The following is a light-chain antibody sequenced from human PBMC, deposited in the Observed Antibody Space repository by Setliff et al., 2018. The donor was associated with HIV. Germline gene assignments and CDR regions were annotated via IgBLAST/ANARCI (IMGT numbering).Light chain of an antibody. V-gene: IGLV2-8*01. J-gene: IGLJ1*01. Sequence: SVLTQPPSASGSPGQSVTISCTGTSSDVGGYNYVSWYQQHPGKAPKLMIFEVSKRPSGVPDRFSGSKSGNTASLTVSGLQAEDEADYYCTSYAGSNTYVFGTGTRSPS. CDR1: SSDVGGYNY. CDR2: EVS. CDR3: TSYAGSNTYV.